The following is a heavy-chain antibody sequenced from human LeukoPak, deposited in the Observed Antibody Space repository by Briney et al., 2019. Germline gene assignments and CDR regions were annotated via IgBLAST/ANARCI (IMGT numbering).Heavy chain of an antibody. V-gene: IGHV4-34*01. CDR3: ARDRKLGPVDY. Sequence: SEALSLTCAVYGGSFSGYYWGWIRQPPGKGLEWIGEINHSGSTNYNPSLKSRVTISVDTSKNQFSLKLSSVTAADTAVYYCARDRKLGPVDYWGQGTLVTVSS. CDR2: INHSGST. D-gene: IGHD1-14*01. J-gene: IGHJ4*02. CDR1: GGSFSGYY.